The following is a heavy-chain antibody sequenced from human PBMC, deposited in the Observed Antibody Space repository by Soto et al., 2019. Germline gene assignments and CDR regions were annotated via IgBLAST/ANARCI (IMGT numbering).Heavy chain of an antibody. CDR1: GFTFYYYA. CDR3: AKDKGSYYYYYYMDV. Sequence: GGSLRLSCAASGFTFYYYAMHWVRQAPGKGLEWVSGISWNSGSIGYADSVKGRFTISRDNAKNSLYLQMNSLRAEDTALYYCAKDKGSYYYYYYMDVWGKGTTVTVSS. CDR2: ISWNSGSI. J-gene: IGHJ6*03. V-gene: IGHV3-9*01.